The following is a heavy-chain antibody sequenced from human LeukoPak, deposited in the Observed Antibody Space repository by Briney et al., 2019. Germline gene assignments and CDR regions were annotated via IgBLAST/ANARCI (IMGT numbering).Heavy chain of an antibody. J-gene: IGHJ4*02. V-gene: IGHV4-38-2*02. CDR1: GYSISSGYY. CDR3: ARGWGRFEV. CDR2: IYHSGST. Sequence: SETLSLTCTVSGYSISSGYYWGWIRQPPGKGLEWIGSIYHSGSTYYNPSLKSRVTISVDTSKNQFSLKLSSVTAADTAVYYCARGWGRFEVWGQGTLVTVSS. D-gene: IGHD3-16*01.